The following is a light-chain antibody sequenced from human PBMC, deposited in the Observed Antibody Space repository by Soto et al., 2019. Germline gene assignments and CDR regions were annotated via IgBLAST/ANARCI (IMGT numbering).Light chain of an antibody. CDR3: QQYTSPPWT. CDR2: GAS. CDR1: QSVPGNY. J-gene: IGKJ1*01. Sequence: EIVLTQSPGTLSLSPGERATLSCRASQSVPGNYLAWLQQKPGQSPRLLIYGASYRAIGIPDRFSGSGSGTDFTLTIRRLEPEDFSVYYCQQYTSPPWTLGQGTRVETK. V-gene: IGKV3-20*01.